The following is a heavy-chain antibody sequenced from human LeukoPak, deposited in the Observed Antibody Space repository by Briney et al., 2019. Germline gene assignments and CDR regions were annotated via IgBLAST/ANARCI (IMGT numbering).Heavy chain of an antibody. D-gene: IGHD6-19*01. CDR1: GFTVSSNY. V-gene: IGHV3-53*01. CDR2: IYSGGST. J-gene: IGHJ5*02. CDR3: ARDKIAVARKYNWFDP. Sequence: GGSLRLSCAASGFTVSSNYMSWVRQAPGKGLEWVSVIYSGGSTYYADSVKGRFTISRDNSKNTLYLQMNSLRAEDTAVYYCARDKIAVARKYNWFDPWGQGTLVTVSS.